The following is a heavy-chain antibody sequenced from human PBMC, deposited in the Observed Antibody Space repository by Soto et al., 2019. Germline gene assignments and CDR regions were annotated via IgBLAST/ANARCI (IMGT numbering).Heavy chain of an antibody. CDR3: ARHHYDSSGYDY. Sequence: ASVKVSCKASGGTFSSYAISWVRQAPGQGLEWMGGIIPIFGTANYAQKFQGRVTITADKSTSTAYMELSSLRSEDTAVYYCARHHYDSSGYDYWGQGTLVTVSS. V-gene: IGHV1-69*06. D-gene: IGHD3-22*01. CDR1: GGTFSSYA. J-gene: IGHJ4*02. CDR2: IIPIFGTA.